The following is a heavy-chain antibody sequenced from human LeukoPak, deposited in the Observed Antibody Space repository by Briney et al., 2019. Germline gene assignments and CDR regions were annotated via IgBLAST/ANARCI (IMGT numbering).Heavy chain of an antibody. CDR2: ISSSSSTI. CDR3: ARVYRVERGRLVDYFDY. J-gene: IGHJ4*02. D-gene: IGHD3-16*02. CDR1: GFTFSTFA. V-gene: IGHV3-48*01. Sequence: GGSLRLSCAASGFTFSTFAMIWVRQPPGKGLEWVSYISSSSSTIYYADSVKGRFTISRDNAKNSLYLQMNSLRAEDTAVYYCARVYRVERGRLVDYFDYWGQGTLVTVSS.